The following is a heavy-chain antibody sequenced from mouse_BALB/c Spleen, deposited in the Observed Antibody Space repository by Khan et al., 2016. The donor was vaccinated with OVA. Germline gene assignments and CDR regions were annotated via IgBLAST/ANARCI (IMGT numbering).Heavy chain of an antibody. CDR3: TARAYAMDY. CDR1: GFTFSSYW. Sequence: EVQLQESGGGLVQPGGSMKLSCVASGFTFSSYWMSWVRQSPEKGLECVAEIRLKSDNYATHYAESVKGKFTISRDDSKSRLYLQMNSLRAEDTGIYYCTARAYAMDYWGQGTSVTVSS. J-gene: IGHJ4*01. CDR2: IRLKSDNYAT. V-gene: IGHV6-3*01. D-gene: IGHD3-3*01.